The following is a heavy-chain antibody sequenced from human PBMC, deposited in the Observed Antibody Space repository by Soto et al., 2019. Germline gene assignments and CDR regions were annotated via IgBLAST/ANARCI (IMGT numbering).Heavy chain of an antibody. J-gene: IGHJ5*02. CDR2: INPDGSRT. D-gene: IGHD3-16*01. CDR3: VRVKLGSYDWFDP. Sequence: EVQLVESGGGLVQPGGALRLSCAASGFTFSNYWMHWVRQAPGKGLMWVSRINPDGSRTTYADSVKGRFAISRDNAKNPVFLQMNSLRAEDTAVYYCVRVKLGSYDWFDPWGQGTLVTVSS. V-gene: IGHV3-74*01. CDR1: GFTFSNYW.